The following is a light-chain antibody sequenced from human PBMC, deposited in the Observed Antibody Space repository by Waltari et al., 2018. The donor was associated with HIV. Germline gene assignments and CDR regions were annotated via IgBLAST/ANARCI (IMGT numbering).Light chain of an antibody. CDR2: AAS. Sequence: DIQMTQSPSSLSASVGDRVTITCRASQSISSYLNWYQQKPGKAPKPLIDAASSLQSGVPSRFSGSGSGTDFTLTISSLQPEDFATDDCQQSYSTPPITFGQGTRLEIK. CDR1: QSISSY. V-gene: IGKV1-39*01. J-gene: IGKJ5*01. CDR3: QQSYSTPPIT.